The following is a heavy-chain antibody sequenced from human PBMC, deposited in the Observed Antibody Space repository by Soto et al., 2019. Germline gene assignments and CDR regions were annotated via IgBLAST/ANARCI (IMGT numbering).Heavy chain of an antibody. J-gene: IGHJ4*02. CDR2: ISYSGTT. CDR3: ARQHCSGGSCYNIDY. Sequence: QVQLQESGPGLVKPSETLSLTCSVSGGSMSGYYWSWIRQPPGKGLEWIGYISYSGTTNYSPSLKSRVTISVDTSTNPLSLNLSSVTAADTAVYYCARQHCSGGSCYNIDYWGQRTLVTVSS. CDR1: GGSMSGYY. V-gene: IGHV4-59*08. D-gene: IGHD2-15*01.